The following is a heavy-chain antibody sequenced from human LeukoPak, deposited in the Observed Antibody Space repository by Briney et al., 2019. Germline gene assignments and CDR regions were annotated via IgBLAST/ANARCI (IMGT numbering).Heavy chain of an antibody. CDR1: GYTLTELS. CDR3: ATERITMVRGVITYYYYYMDV. D-gene: IGHD3-10*01. CDR2: FDPEDGET. J-gene: IGHJ6*03. Sequence: GASVKVSCKVSGYTLTELSMHWVRQAPGKGLEWMGGFDPEDGETIYAQKFQGRVTMTVDTSTDTAYMELSSLRSEDTAVYYCATERITMVRGVITYYYYYMDVWGKGTTVTVSS. V-gene: IGHV1-24*01.